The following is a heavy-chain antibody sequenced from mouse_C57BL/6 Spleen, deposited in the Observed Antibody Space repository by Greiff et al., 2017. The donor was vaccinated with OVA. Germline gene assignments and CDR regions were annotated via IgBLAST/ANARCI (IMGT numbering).Heavy chain of an antibody. Sequence: VKVVESGAELVKPGASVKISCKASGYAFSSYWMNWVKQRPGKGLEWIGQIYPGDGDTNYNGKFKGKATLTADKSSSTAYMQLSSLPSEDSSVYFCAREYRPYAMDYWGQGTSVTVSS. CDR1: GYAFSSYW. CDR3: AREYRPYAMDY. V-gene: IGHV1-80*01. J-gene: IGHJ4*01. D-gene: IGHD5-2*01. CDR2: IYPGDGDT.